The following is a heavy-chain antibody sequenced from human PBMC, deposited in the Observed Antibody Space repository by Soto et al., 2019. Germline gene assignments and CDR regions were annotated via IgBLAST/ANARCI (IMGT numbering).Heavy chain of an antibody. CDR1: GYTFTSYG. D-gene: IGHD4-17*01. V-gene: IGHV1-8*02. CDR2: MNPNSGNT. CDR3: ARTLYGDNVDY. J-gene: IGHJ4*02. Sequence: ASLKVSCKASGYTFTSYGISWVRQAPGQGLEWMGWMNPNSGNTGYAQKFQGRVTMTRNTSISTAYMELSSLRSEDTAVYYCARTLYGDNVDYWGQGTLVTVSS.